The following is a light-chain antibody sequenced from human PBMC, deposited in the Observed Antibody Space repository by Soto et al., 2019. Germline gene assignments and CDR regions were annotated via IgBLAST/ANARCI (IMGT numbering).Light chain of an antibody. V-gene: IGLV2-23*01. CDR1: SSDVGKYNL. CDR2: EAT. J-gene: IGLJ2*01. Sequence: QSALTQPASVSGSPGQSITVSCTGTSSDVGKYNLVSWYQQHPGKAPKLMIYEATKRPSGVSNRFSGSKSANTASLTISGLQAEDEADYYCSSHAGRGTVVFGGGTKLTV. CDR3: SSHAGRGTVV.